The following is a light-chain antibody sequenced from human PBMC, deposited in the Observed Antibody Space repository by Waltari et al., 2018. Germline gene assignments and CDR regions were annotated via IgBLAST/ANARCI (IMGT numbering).Light chain of an antibody. Sequence: DIQMTQSPSTLSASVGDRVTITCRASQSINPWLAWYQQKPGKAPKVLIYKASNLESGVPSKFSGRGSGTEFTLTISSLQPDDFAIYYCQQYHSLPFTFGPGTKVDVK. CDR3: QQYHSLPFT. V-gene: IGKV1-5*03. CDR2: KAS. CDR1: QSINPW. J-gene: IGKJ3*01.